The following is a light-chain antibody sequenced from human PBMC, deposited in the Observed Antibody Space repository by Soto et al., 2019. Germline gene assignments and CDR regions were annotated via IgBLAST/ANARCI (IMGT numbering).Light chain of an antibody. J-gene: IGLJ2*01. CDR2: GNS. CDR3: QSYDSRLSVV. V-gene: IGLV1-40*01. Sequence: QSVMTQPPSVSGAPGQRVTISCTGSSSNIGAGYDVHWYQHLPGTAPKLLIYGNSNRPSGVPDRFSGSKSGTSASLAITGLQAEDEADSYCQSYDSRLSVVFGGGTKLTVL. CDR1: SSNIGAGYD.